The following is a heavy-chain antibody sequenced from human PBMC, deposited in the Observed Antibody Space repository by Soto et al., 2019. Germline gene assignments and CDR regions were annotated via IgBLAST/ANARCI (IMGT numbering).Heavy chain of an antibody. D-gene: IGHD3-10*01. V-gene: IGHV3-7*01. J-gene: IGHJ6*02. CDR3: ARIASSGRGWDV. CDR1: GFTFSSYW. CDR2: IKQDGSEE. Sequence: EVQLVESGGGLVQPGGSLRLSCVDSGFTFSSYWMSWVRQAPVKGLEWVGNIKQDGSEENYVDSVKGRFTISRDNAKNSMYLQMNSLRAEGTAVYYCARIASSGRGWDVWGQGTRVVVSS.